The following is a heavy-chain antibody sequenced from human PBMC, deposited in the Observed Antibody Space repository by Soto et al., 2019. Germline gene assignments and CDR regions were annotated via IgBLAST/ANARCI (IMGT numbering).Heavy chain of an antibody. V-gene: IGHV2-5*02. CDR3: ARLVAAGITSYFDS. CDR2: IYWDDDK. CDR1: AFSLSTSGVG. D-gene: IGHD3-10*01. J-gene: IGHJ4*02. Sequence: QITLKESGPTLVKPTQTLTLTCTFSAFSLSTSGVGVGWIRQPPGKALEWLTFIYWDDDKRYSPSLKSRLTITTDTAKNQVVLTMTNMDPVDTATYYCARLVAAGITSYFDSWGQGTLVTVSS.